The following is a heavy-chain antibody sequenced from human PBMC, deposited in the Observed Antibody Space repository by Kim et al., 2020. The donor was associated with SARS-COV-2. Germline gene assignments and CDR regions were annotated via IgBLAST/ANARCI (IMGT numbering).Heavy chain of an antibody. CDR1: GFTFSRYD. J-gene: IGHJ2*01. D-gene: IGHD2-2*01. CDR3: ARHLPVSGSSPGGFFDL. CDR2: IGFVGDS. V-gene: IGHV3-13*01. Sequence: GGSLRLSCVGSGFTFSRYDMHWVRQAPGKGLEWVSTIGFVGDSYYADSVKDRFSISRENAINSLYLQMDSLRAEDTAVYYCARHLPVSGSSPGGFFDLWCRGTLVTVS.